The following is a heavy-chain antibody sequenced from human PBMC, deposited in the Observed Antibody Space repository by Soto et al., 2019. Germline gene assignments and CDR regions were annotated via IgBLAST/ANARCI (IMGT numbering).Heavy chain of an antibody. J-gene: IGHJ6*02. Sequence: PGGSLRLSCAASVFTVSSYWMHWVRQAPGKWLVWFSRINIDGSSTXXADSVKGRXTISRYNSKNTXYLQRXSLRAEDTAVYYCARVWVPLYGMDVWRQGTTVTVSS. CDR3: ARVWVPLYGMDV. V-gene: IGHV3-74*01. CDR1: VFTVSSYW. D-gene: IGHD3-16*01. CDR2: INIDGSST.